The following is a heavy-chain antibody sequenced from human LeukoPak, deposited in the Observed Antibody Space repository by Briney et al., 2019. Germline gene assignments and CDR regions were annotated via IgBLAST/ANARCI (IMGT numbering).Heavy chain of an antibody. CDR1: GSTFRSYQ. J-gene: IGHJ4*02. CDR2: ISSSGPIT. D-gene: IGHD1-14*01. Sequence: WESLRLSCTVSGSTFRSYQMNWIRHAPRTGLELFAYISSSGPITYYADSVKGRFAVSRDNAKNYLYLQMDSLRADDTGIYYCARDPDPQGNLDYWGQGTQVIVSS. CDR3: ARDPDPQGNLDY. V-gene: IGHV3-48*03.